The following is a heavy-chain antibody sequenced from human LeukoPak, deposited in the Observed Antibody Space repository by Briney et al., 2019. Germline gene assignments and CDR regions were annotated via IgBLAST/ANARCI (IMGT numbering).Heavy chain of an antibody. Sequence: GSVKVSCKASGYTFTGYYMHWVRQAPGQGLEWMGWMNPNSGNTGYAQKFQGRVTMTRNTSISTAYMELSSLRSEDTAVYYCARGLAYDYVWGSYTPPGGYWGQGTLVTVSS. V-gene: IGHV1-8*02. CDR3: ARGLAYDYVWGSYTPPGGY. CDR1: GYTFTGYY. D-gene: IGHD3-16*01. J-gene: IGHJ4*02. CDR2: MNPNSGNT.